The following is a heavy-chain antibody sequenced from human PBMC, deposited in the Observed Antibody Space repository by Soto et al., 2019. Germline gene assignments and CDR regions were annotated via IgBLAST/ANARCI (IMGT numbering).Heavy chain of an antibody. CDR1: GGSITSFNYY. J-gene: IGHJ2*01. V-gene: IGHV4-31*03. D-gene: IGHD3-9*01. CDR3: ARLLTPDWYFDL. CDR2: SYYSGST. Sequence: QVQLQESGPGLVKPSQTLSLTCTVSGGSITSFNYYWNWIRQYPGKGLEWIGYSYYSGSTFYNPSLKSRLVISVDTSTNQFSLSLNSVTAADTAVYYCARLLTPDWYFDLWGRGTLVTVSS.